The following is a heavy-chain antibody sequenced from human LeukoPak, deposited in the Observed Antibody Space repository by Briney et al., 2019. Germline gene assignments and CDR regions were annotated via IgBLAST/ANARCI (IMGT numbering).Heavy chain of an antibody. V-gene: IGHV3-23*01. Sequence: GGSLRLSCAASGFTFSIYAMSWVRQAPGKGLEWVSGISGSGDTTYYADSVKGRFTISRDNSNNTLYLQMNILRAEDTAVYYCAKDYCTITTCSFDSWGQGTLVTVSS. CDR2: ISGSGDTT. CDR3: AKDYCTITTCSFDS. D-gene: IGHD2-2*01. J-gene: IGHJ4*02. CDR1: GFTFSIYA.